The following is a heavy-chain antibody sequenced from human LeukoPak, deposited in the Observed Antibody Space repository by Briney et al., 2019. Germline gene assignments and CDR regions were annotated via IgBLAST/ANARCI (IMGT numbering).Heavy chain of an antibody. J-gene: IGHJ4*02. V-gene: IGHV3-9*01. CDR1: GFTFVAYA. CDR2: LSWNGGTI. Sequence: GRSLRLSCAASGFTFVAYAMHWVRQAPGKGLEWISGLSWNGGTIGYADSVTGRFTISRDNAKKFLYLQMASLTAEDTALYYCAKGDTRSWFPNFDYWGQGTLVTVSS. D-gene: IGHD2-2*01. CDR3: AKGDTRSWFPNFDY.